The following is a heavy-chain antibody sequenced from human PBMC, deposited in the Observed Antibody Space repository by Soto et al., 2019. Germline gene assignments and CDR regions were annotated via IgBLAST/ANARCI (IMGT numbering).Heavy chain of an antibody. CDR1: GFTFSSYA. CDR2: IHSDGSTT. J-gene: IGHJ6*02. V-gene: IGHV3-74*02. CDR3: ARPGRYFDTEKKSYQYYGMDV. D-gene: IGHD3-9*01. Sequence: EVQLLESGGGLVQPGGSLRLSCAASGFTFSSYAMNWVRQAPGRGLEWVSRIHSDGSTTSFADSVKGRFTISRDNAKNTLYLQMNTLRAEDTAVYYCARPGRYFDTEKKSYQYYGMDVWGQGTTVTVSS.